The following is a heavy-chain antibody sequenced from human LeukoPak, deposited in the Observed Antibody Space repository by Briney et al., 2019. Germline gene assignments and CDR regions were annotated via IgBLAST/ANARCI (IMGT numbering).Heavy chain of an antibody. J-gene: IGHJ6*03. CDR3: ARGNRGRGYCSSTSCYNYYYYMDV. CDR2: INAGNGNT. CDR1: GYTFTSYA. D-gene: IGHD2-2*02. V-gene: IGHV1-3*01. Sequence: GASVKVSCKASGYTFTSYAMHWVRQAPGQRLEWMGWINAGNGNTKYSQKFQGRVTITRDTSASTAYMELSSLRSEDTAVYYCARGNRGRGYCSSTSCYNYYYYMDVWGKGTTVTVSS.